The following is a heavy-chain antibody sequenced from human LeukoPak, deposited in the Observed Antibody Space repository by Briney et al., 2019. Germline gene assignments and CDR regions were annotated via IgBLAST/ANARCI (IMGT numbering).Heavy chain of an antibody. D-gene: IGHD3-10*01. CDR1: GYTFTGYD. J-gene: IGHJ5*02. Sequence: ASVKVSCKASGYTFTGYDINWVRQATGQGLEWMGWMNPNSGNTGYAQKFQGRVTMTRNTSISTAYMELSSLRSGDTAVYYCARGRRYYGSGSYKYNWFDPWGQGTLVTVSS. V-gene: IGHV1-8*01. CDR3: ARGRRYYGSGSYKYNWFDP. CDR2: MNPNSGNT.